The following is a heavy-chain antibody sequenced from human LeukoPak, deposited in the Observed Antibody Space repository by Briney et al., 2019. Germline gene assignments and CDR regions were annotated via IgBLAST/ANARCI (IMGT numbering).Heavy chain of an antibody. D-gene: IGHD1-26*01. Sequence: GGSLRLSCAASGFTFSSYWMHWVRQAPGKGLVWVSRINTDGSSTTYADSVKGRFTISRDNAKNSLYLQMNSLRAEDTAVYYCAKYKGSGSPFDYWGQGTLVTVPS. CDR3: AKYKGSGSPFDY. CDR2: INTDGSST. J-gene: IGHJ4*02. V-gene: IGHV3-74*01. CDR1: GFTFSSYW.